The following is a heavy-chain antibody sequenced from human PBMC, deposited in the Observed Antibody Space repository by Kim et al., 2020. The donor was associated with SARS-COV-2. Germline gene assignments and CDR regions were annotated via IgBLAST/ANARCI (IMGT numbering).Heavy chain of an antibody. V-gene: IGHV5-51*01. J-gene: IGHJ4*02. CDR2: IYPGHSDT. D-gene: IGHD1-26*01. CDR3: ARLPYSGHNSASFVDY. Sequence: GESLKISCRGSGYSFTTHWLAWVRQTPGNGLEWLGFIYPGHSDTRYSPSFQGHVTISADKSIDTAYLQWSRLRASDTALYFCARLPYSGHNSASFVDYWGQGTLVSVSS. CDR1: GYSFTTHW.